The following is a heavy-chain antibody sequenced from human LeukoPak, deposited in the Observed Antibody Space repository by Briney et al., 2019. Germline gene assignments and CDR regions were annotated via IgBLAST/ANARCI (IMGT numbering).Heavy chain of an antibody. J-gene: IGHJ4*02. CDR2: MNPNSGNT. Sequence: ASVKVSCKASGYAFTTYDINWVRQATGQGLEWMGWMNPNSGNTGYAQKFQGRVTMTRNTSMSTAYMELNSLRSEDTAVYYCARANYYGSGKKDLDYWGQGTLVTVSS. CDR1: GYAFTTYD. V-gene: IGHV1-8*01. D-gene: IGHD3-10*01. CDR3: ARANYYGSGKKDLDY.